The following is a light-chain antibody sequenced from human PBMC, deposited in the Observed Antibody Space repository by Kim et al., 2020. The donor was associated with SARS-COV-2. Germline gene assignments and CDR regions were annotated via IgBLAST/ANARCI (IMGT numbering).Light chain of an antibody. J-gene: IGLJ3*02. V-gene: IGLV2-14*03. CDR1: RTDVGGYHY. CDR3: SSYTSSSTRV. CDR2: DVN. Sequence: GQSITISCPGTRTDVGGYHYVSWYQLHPADAPKLMIYDVNNRPSVVSNRFSGSKSGTAASLTISGLQEEDEADYYCSSYTSSSTRVFGGGTKLTVL.